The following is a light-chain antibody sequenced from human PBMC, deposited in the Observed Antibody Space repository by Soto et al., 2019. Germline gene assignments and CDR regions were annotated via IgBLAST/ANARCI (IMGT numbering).Light chain of an antibody. J-gene: IGLJ2*01. CDR2: RNS. CDR3: AAWDDSLSAVV. Sequence: QSVLTQPPSASGTPGQRVTISCSGSSSNIGSNYVYWYQQLPGTVPQLLIYRNSERPSGVPDRFSGSKSGTSASLAISGLGSEDEADYYCAAWDDSLSAVVFGGSTKLTVL. CDR1: SSNIGSNY. V-gene: IGLV1-47*01.